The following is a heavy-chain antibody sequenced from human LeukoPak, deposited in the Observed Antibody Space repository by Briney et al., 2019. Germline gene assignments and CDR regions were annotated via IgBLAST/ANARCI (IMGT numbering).Heavy chain of an antibody. CDR2: VTSDGSST. Sequence: GGSLRLSCAASGFTFTSYWMHWVRQAPGKGLVWVSRVTSDGSSTTYADSVKGRFTISRDNAKNTLYLQMNSLRAEDTAVYYCARGRYYGMDVWGQGTTVTVSS. V-gene: IGHV3-74*01. CDR1: GFTFTSYW. J-gene: IGHJ6*01. CDR3: ARGRYYGMDV.